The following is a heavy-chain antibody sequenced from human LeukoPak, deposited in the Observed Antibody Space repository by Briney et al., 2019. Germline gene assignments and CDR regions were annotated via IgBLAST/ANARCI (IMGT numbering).Heavy chain of an antibody. J-gene: IGHJ6*03. D-gene: IGHD5-12*01. Sequence: ASVKVSCKASGYTFTSYAMNWVRQAPGQGLEWMGWINTNTGKPTYAQGFTGRFVFSLDTSVSTTYLQISSLKAEDTAVYYCASLRFEPYYYYYYMDVWGKGTTVTVSS. CDR3: ASLRFEPYYYYYYMDV. V-gene: IGHV7-4-1*02. CDR1: GYTFTSYA. CDR2: INTNTGKP.